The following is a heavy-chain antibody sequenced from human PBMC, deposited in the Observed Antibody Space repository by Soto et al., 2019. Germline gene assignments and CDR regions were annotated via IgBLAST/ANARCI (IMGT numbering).Heavy chain of an antibody. V-gene: IGHV4-38-2*02. CDR3: ARGPLGGGLGYCYYCMDV. D-gene: IGHD3-16*01. Sequence: SETLSLTCHVSGYSITSGYYWGWIRQPPGTGLEWIGRIYHSGSTYYNPYLKSRDTITVDTSKSQFSLKLSSVTAADTAVYELARGPLGGGLGYCYYCMDVWVQGTTVTVCS. CDR1: GYSITSGYY. CDR2: IYHSGST. J-gene: IGHJ6*02.